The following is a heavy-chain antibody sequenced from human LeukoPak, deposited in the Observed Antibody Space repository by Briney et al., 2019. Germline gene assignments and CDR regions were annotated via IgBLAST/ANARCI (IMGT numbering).Heavy chain of an antibody. V-gene: IGHV1-69*05. CDR1: GGTFSSYA. D-gene: IGHD5-18*01. CDR3: ARSRMVETASYMDV. CDR2: IIPIFGTA. J-gene: IGHJ6*03. Sequence: ASVKVSCKASGGTFSSYAISWVRQAPGQGLEWMGRIIPIFGTANYAQKFQGRVTITTDESTSTAYMELSSLRSGDTAVYYCARSRMVETASYMDVWGKGTTVTVSS.